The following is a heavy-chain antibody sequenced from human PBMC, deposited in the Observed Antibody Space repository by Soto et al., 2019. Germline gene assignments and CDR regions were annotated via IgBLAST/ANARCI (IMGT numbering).Heavy chain of an antibody. V-gene: IGHV3-23*01. CDR1: GFTFSDYA. D-gene: IGHD3-16*01. CDR3: AKVAGGLGYFDL. J-gene: IGHJ2*01. CDR2: ISATGGNI. Sequence: EVQLLESGGSLARPGGSLRLSCVASGFTFSDYAMTWVRQAPGKGLEWVATISATGGNIEYTDSLKGRFTISRDNSKNTLYLQLNGLTSDDTAVHYCAKVAGGLGYFDLWGRGTLVTVSS.